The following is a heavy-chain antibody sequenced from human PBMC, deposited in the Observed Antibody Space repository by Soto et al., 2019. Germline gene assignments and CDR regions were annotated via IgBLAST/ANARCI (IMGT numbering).Heavy chain of an antibody. V-gene: IGHV3-13*01. D-gene: IGHD2-2*01. CDR2: IGTAGDT. J-gene: IGHJ6*02. CDR3: ARSRAYHPTYYAMDV. Sequence: GGSLRLSCAASGFTFSSYDMHWVRQATGKGLEWVSAIGTAGDTYYPGSVKGRFTISRENAKNSLYLQMNSLRAGDTAVYYCARSRAYHPTYYAMDVWGQATTVTVSS. CDR1: GFTFSSYD.